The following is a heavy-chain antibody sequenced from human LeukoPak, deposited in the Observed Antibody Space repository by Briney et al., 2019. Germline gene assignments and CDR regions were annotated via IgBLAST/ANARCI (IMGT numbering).Heavy chain of an antibody. V-gene: IGHV3-30-3*01. CDR1: GFTFSSYA. D-gene: IGHD2-21*01. CDR2: ISYDGSNK. Sequence: GRSLRLSCAASGFTFSSYAMHWVRQAPGKGLEWVAVISYDGSNKYYADSVKGRFTISRDNSKNTLYLQTNSLRAEDTAVYYCASYSDYWGQGTLVTVSS. J-gene: IGHJ4*02. CDR3: ASYSDY.